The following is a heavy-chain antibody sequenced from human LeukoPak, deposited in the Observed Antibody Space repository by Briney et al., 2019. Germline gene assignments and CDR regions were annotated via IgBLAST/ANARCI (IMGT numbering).Heavy chain of an antibody. V-gene: IGHV1-2*02. CDR2: INPTSGGT. D-gene: IGHD4-11*01. CDR1: GYTFTDYY. Sequence: ASVKVSCKASGYTFTDYYIQWMRQAPGQGREWMGWINPTSGGTDYAQKFQGRVTMTRDTPITTAYMELSGLRSDDTAVYYCARDVAATIDYWGQGTLVTVSS. J-gene: IGHJ4*02. CDR3: ARDVAATIDY.